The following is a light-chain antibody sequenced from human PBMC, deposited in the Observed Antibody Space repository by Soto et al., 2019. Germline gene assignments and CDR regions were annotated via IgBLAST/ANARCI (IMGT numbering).Light chain of an antibody. J-gene: IGKJ2*02. CDR1: QSVGRN. CDR2: DAS. CDR3: QQYNGWPRT. Sequence: EIVMTQSPVTLSVSPGERATLSCRASQSVGRNLAWCQQRPGQAPRLLIYDASTRADGIPARFSGSGSGTEFTLTISSPQSEDFAVYYCQQYNGWPRTFGQGTMLEI. V-gene: IGKV3-15*01.